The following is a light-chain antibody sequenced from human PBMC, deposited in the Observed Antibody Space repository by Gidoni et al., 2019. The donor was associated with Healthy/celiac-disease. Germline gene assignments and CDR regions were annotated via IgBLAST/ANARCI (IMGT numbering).Light chain of an antibody. V-gene: IGKV3-20*01. CDR2: GAA. CDR3: QQYGSSPPKYT. Sequence: DIVLTQSPGTLSLSPGERATLSCRASQSVSSSYLAWYQQKPGQAPRLRIYGAASRATGIPDRFSGSGSGTDFTLTISRLEPEDFAVYYCQQYGSSPPKYTFGQGTKLEIK. J-gene: IGKJ2*01. CDR1: QSVSSSY.